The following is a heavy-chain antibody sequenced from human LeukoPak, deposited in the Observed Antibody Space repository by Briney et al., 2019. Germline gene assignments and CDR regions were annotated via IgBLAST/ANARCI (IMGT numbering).Heavy chain of an antibody. V-gene: IGHV3-48*04. Sequence: PGGSLRLSCAVSGFTFSSYWMHWVRQAPGKGLEWVSYISSSGSTLYYADSVKGRIPISRDNVKNSLYLQMNSLRAEDTAVYYCARRRYNWNAIDYWGQGTLVTVSS. D-gene: IGHD1-20*01. CDR1: GFTFSSYW. J-gene: IGHJ4*02. CDR3: ARRRYNWNAIDY. CDR2: ISSSGSTL.